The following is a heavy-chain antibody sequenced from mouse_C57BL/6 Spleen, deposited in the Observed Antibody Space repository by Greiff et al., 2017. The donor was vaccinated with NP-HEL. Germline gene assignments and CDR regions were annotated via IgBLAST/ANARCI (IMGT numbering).Heavy chain of an antibody. CDR2: IYPRSGNT. D-gene: IGHD1-1*01. CDR1: GYTFTSYG. J-gene: IGHJ1*03. Sequence: VQLQQSGAELARPGASVKLSCKASGYTFTSYGISWVKQRTGQGLEWIGEIYPRSGNTYYNEKFKGKATLTADKSSSTAYMELRSLTSEDSAVYFCARYYYGSSDWYFDVWGTGTTVTVSS. CDR3: ARYYYGSSDWYFDV. V-gene: IGHV1-81*01.